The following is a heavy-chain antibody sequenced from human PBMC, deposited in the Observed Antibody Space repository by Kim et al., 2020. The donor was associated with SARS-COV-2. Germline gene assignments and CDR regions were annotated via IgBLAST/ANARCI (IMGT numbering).Heavy chain of an antibody. Sequence: KGRITISRDNSKNTRYLQMNSLRAEDTAVYYCARGPRVGPTREALNWFDPWGQGTLVTVSS. J-gene: IGHJ5*02. V-gene: IGHV3-53*01. CDR3: ARGPRVGPTREALNWFDP. D-gene: IGHD1-26*01.